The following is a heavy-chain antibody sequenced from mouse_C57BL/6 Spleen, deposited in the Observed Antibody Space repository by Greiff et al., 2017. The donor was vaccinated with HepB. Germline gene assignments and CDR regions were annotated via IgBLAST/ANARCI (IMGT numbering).Heavy chain of an antibody. D-gene: IGHD2-4*01. CDR3: TRSRDYDDEYYFDY. V-gene: IGHV1-15*01. Sequence: VKLQESGAELARPGASVTLSCKASGYTFTDYEMHWVKQTPVHGLEWIGAIDPETGGTAYNQKFKGKAILTADKSSSTAYMELRSLTSEDSAVYYCTRSRDYDDEYYFDYWGQGTTLTVSS. J-gene: IGHJ2*01. CDR2: IDPETGGT. CDR1: GYTFTDYE.